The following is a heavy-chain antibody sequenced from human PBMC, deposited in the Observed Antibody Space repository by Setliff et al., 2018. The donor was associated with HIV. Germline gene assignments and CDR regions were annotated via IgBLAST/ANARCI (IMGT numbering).Heavy chain of an antibody. CDR2: IIPIFGTA. V-gene: IGHV1-69*05. J-gene: IGHJ4*02. D-gene: IGHD2-21*02. Sequence: SVKVSCKASGGTFSSYAISWVRQAPGQGLEWMGGIIPIFGTANYAQKFQGRVTITTDESTTTVFMELTGLRSEDTAVYYCASPTAIPHWGQGTLVTVSS. CDR3: ASPTAIPH. CDR1: GGTFSSYA.